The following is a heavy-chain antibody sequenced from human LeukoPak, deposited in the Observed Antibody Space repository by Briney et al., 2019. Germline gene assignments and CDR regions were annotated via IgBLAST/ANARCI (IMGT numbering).Heavy chain of an antibody. CDR1: GGTFSSYA. D-gene: IGHD5-18*01. CDR2: IIPILGIA. V-gene: IGHV1-69*04. CDR3: AREFGYSYGLVDY. Sequence: SVKVSCKASGGTFSSYAISWVRQAPGQGLEWMGRIIPILGIANYAQKFQGRVTITADKSTSTAYMELSSLRSEDTAVYYCAREFGYSYGLVDYRGQGTLVTVSS. J-gene: IGHJ4*02.